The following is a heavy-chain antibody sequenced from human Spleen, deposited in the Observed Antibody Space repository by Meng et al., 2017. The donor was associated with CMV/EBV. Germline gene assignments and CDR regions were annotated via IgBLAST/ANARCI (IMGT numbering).Heavy chain of an antibody. CDR2: ISYDGSNK. V-gene: IGHV3-30-3*01. CDR1: GFTFSSYA. J-gene: IGHJ4*02. Sequence: GESLKISCAASGFTFSSYAMHWVRQAPGKGLEWVAVISYDGSNKYYADSVKGRFTISRDNSKNTLYLQMNSLRAEDTAVYYCARGVPVANIQFDYWGQGTLVTVSS. D-gene: IGHD6-19*01. CDR3: ARGVPVANIQFDY.